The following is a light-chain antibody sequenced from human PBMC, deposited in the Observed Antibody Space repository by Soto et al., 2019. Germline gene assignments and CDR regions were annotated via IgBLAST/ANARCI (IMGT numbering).Light chain of an antibody. CDR2: DVS. Sequence: QSALTQPRSVSGSPGQSVAISCAGSRSDVGGYKYVSWYQQFPGKAPKLIIYDVSRRPSGVPDRFSGSKSGNTASLTISGLQAEDEGDYYCCSYGDGRTPLGFGGGTKVTVL. CDR1: RSDVGGYKY. J-gene: IGLJ2*01. CDR3: CSYGDGRTPLG. V-gene: IGLV2-11*01.